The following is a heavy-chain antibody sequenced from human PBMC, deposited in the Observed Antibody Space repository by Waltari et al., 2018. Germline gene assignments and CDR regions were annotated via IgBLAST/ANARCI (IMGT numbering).Heavy chain of an antibody. CDR2: IGYDGGNK. CDR3: ARDSSGYVFDY. J-gene: IGHJ4*02. Sequence: QVQLVESGGGVVQPGRSLRLSCAASGFTFSSYGMHWVRQAPGKGLEWVAVIGYDGGNKYDADAVKGRFTISRDNSKNTLYLQMNSLRAEDTAVYYCARDSSGYVFDYWGQGTLVTVSS. D-gene: IGHD3-22*01. V-gene: IGHV3-33*01. CDR1: GFTFSSYG.